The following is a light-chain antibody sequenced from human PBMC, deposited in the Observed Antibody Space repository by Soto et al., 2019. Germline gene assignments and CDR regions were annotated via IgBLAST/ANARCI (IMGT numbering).Light chain of an antibody. CDR2: RAS. J-gene: IGKJ1*01. Sequence: DIQMTQSPSTLSASVGDRVTITCRASQIISSWLAWYQQKPGKAPKLLIYRASILESGVPSRFSGSGSGTEYTLTISSLQPDDFATYYCQQYNSFWTFGQGTKVEIK. V-gene: IGKV1-5*03. CDR3: QQYNSFWT. CDR1: QIISSW.